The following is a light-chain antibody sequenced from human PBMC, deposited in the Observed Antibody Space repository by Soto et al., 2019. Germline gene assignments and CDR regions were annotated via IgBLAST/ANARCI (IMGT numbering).Light chain of an antibody. CDR2: DAS. CDR3: QQRSNWPRT. CDR1: QSVDSY. V-gene: IGKV3-11*01. J-gene: IGKJ1*01. Sequence: EIVLTQSPATPSLSPGERATLSCRASQSVDSYLAWYQQKLGQAPRLLIYDASNRATGIPARFSGSGSGTDFTLTISSLEPEDFEVYYCQQRSNWPRTFGQGTKWEIK.